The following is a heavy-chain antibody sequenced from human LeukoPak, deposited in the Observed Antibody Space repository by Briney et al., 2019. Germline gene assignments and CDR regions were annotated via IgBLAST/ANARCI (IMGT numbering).Heavy chain of an antibody. D-gene: IGHD2-2*01. Sequence: GGSLRLSCAASGFTFDDYAMHWVRQAPGKGLEWVSGISWNSGSIGYADSVKGRFTISRDNAKNSLYLQMNSLRAEDTAVYYCARNGEYQLLIRFDYWGQGTLVTVSS. CDR2: ISWNSGSI. J-gene: IGHJ4*02. V-gene: IGHV3-9*01. CDR3: ARNGEYQLLIRFDY. CDR1: GFTFDDYA.